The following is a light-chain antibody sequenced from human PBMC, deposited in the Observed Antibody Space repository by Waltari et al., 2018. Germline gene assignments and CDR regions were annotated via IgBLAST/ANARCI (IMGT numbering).Light chain of an antibody. V-gene: IGLV2-14*03. CDR2: DVN. J-gene: IGLJ2*01. CDR3: SSYLSTNTEV. Sequence: QSALTQPASVSGSPGQSIAISCTGTSSDVGAYAYVSWYQQHPGKAPKLFIFDVNYRPSGVSNRFSSSKSGNTASLTISGLQPEDEADYYCSSYLSTNTEVFGGGTKVTVL. CDR1: SSDVGAYAY.